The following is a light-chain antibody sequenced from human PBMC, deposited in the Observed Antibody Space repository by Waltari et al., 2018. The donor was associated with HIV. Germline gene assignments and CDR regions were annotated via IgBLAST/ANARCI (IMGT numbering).Light chain of an antibody. V-gene: IGLV1-47*01. J-gene: IGLJ2*01. CDR2: SNN. Sequence: QSVLTQPPSASGTPGQRVTISCSGSSSNIGSNYVYWYQHLPGTAPKLLIYSNNLRPSGVPDRFAGSKSGTSASLAISGLQSEDEAHYYCAAWDDSLSGRVFGGGTKLTVL. CDR3: AAWDDSLSGRV. CDR1: SSNIGSNY.